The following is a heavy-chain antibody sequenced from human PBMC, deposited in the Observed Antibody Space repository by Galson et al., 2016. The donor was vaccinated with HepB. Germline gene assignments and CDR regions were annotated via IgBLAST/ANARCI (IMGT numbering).Heavy chain of an antibody. CDR1: GFTVSRNY. CDR3: ASHGGSPPGILGPTEGLDY. D-gene: IGHD1-26*01. V-gene: IGHV3-53*01. Sequence: SLRLSCAASGFTVSRNYMTWVRLAPGKGLESVSVIYGGGSTYYADSVKGRFIISRDSSKNTLHLQLNSLRVEDTAVYYCASHGGSPPGILGPTEGLDYWGLGTLVTVSS. CDR2: IYGGGST. J-gene: IGHJ4*02.